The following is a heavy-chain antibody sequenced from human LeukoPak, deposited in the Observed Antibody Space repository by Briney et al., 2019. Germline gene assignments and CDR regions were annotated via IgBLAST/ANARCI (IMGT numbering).Heavy chain of an antibody. CDR2: ISSSSSYI. J-gene: IGHJ4*02. CDR3: ARDSIVATIPDY. V-gene: IGHV3-21*01. CDR1: GFTFSSYS. D-gene: IGHD5-12*01. Sequence: KPGGSLRLSCAASGFTFSSYSMNWVRQAPGKGLEWVSSISSSSSYIYYADSVKGRFTISRDNAKNSLYLQMNSLRAEDTAVYYCARDSIVATIPDYWGQGTLVTVSS.